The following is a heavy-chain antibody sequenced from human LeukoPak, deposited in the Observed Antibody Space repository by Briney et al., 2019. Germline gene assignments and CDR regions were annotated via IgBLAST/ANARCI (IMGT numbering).Heavy chain of an antibody. V-gene: IGHV1-46*01. CDR2: INPSGGST. CDR3: ARTLDTALTS. Sequence: ASVTVSYKASGYTFTNYYMHWVRQAPGQGLEWMGIINPSGGSTSYAQKFQGRVTMTRGTSTSTVYMELSSLRSEDTAVYYCARTLDTALTSWGQGTLVTVSS. D-gene: IGHD5-18*01. J-gene: IGHJ5*02. CDR1: GYTFTNYY.